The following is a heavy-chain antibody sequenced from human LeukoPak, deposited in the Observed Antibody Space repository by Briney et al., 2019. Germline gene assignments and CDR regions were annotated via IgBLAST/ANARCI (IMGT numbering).Heavy chain of an antibody. D-gene: IGHD1-14*01. V-gene: IGHV3-74*01. CDR2: INSDGSST. Sequence: GGSLRLSCAASGFTFSSYWMHWVRQAPGKGLVWVSRINSDGSSTSYADSVKGRFTISRDNNKNSLYLQINSLRTEDTALYYCAKGTGKSTLNWFDPWGQGTLVTVSS. J-gene: IGHJ5*02. CDR3: AKGTGKSTLNWFDP. CDR1: GFTFSSYW.